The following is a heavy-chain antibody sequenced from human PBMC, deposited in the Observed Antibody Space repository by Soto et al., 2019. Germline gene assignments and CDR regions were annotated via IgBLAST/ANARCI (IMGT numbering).Heavy chain of an antibody. CDR1: GYTFTSYG. CDR2: ISAYNGNT. V-gene: IGHV1-18*01. D-gene: IGHD3-16*02. Sequence: QVQLVQSGAEVKKPGASVKVSCKASGYTFTSYGISWVRQAPGQGLEWMGWISAYNGNTNYAQKLQGRVTMTTDTSTSTAYMELRCLRSDDTAVYYCARGVYDYIWGSYRGLSTFFDYWGQGTLVTVSS. J-gene: IGHJ4*02. CDR3: ARGVYDYIWGSYRGLSTFFDY.